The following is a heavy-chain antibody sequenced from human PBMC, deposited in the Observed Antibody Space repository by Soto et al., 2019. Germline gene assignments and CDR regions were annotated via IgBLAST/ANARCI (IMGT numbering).Heavy chain of an antibody. CDR2: FYFRGST. CDR3: ARLGGASRPLSALDV. J-gene: IGHJ3*01. V-gene: IGHV4-59*02. Sequence: SETLSLTCSVSGGTVTDYYWSWIRLLPGKGLEWIGYFYFRGSTTYKSSLRSRATISIDTSKNQVSLKVNSVTSGDTAVYYCARLGGASRPLSALDVWGQGKMVTVSS. CDR1: GGTVTDYY. D-gene: IGHD6-6*01.